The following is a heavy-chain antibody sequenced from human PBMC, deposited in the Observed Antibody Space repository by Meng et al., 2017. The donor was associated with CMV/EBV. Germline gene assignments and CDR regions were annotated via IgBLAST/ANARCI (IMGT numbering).Heavy chain of an antibody. CDR3: ARAEAGIVVAGTQDY. V-gene: IGHV3-30*04. D-gene: IGHD6-19*01. J-gene: IGHJ4*02. Sequence: GESLKISCAASGFTFSSYAMHWVRQAPGKGLEWVAVISYDGSNKYYADSVKGRFTISRDNSKNTLYLQMNSLRAEDTAVYYCARAEAGIVVAGTQDYWGQGTLVTVSS. CDR1: GFTFSSYA. CDR2: ISYDGSNK.